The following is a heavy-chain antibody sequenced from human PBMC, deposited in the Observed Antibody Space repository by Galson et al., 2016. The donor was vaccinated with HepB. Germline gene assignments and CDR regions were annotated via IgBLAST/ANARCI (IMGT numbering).Heavy chain of an antibody. Sequence: SLRLSCAASGFTFSRYSMNWVRQAPGKGLEWVSYISSSSSTTYYADSVKGRFTITRDTAKNSLYLQVNSLRAEDTAVYYCARDGTSVLKPWYGMDVWGKGTTVTVSS. D-gene: IGHD4-23*01. CDR1: GFTFSRYS. CDR3: ARDGTSVLKPWYGMDV. CDR2: ISSSSSTT. J-gene: IGHJ6*04. V-gene: IGHV3-48*01.